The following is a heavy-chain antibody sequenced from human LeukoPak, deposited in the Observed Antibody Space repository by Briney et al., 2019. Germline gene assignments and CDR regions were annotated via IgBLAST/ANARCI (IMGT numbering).Heavy chain of an antibody. J-gene: IGHJ4*02. D-gene: IGHD3-22*01. CDR1: GFNFSSYS. V-gene: IGHV3-48*01. Sequence: GGSLRLSCAASGFNFSSYSMNWVRQAPGKGLEWVSYISSSSTTIYYADPVKGRFTFSRNNAKNSLYLQMNSLRPDAPAFYSFARDKSDSSGYYYGYWGRGTLVTVSS. CDR2: ISSSSTTI. CDR3: ARDKSDSSGYYYGY.